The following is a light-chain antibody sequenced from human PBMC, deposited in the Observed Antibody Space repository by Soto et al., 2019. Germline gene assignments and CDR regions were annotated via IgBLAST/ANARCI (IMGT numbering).Light chain of an antibody. CDR2: WAS. Sequence: DIVMTQSPDSLAVSLGERATINCKSSQSVLYSSNNKNYLVWYQQKPGQPPKLLLYWASTRESGVPDRFSGSGSGTDFTLTISSPQAEDVAVYYCQQYYSTPLTFGGGTKVEIK. V-gene: IGKV4-1*01. CDR3: QQYYSTPLT. J-gene: IGKJ4*01. CDR1: QSVLYSSNNKNY.